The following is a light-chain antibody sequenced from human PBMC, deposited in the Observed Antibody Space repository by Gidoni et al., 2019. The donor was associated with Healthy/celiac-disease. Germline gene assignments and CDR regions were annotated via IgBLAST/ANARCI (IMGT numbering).Light chain of an antibody. CDR1: QSVLYSSNNKSY. CDR3: QKYYSTPVT. CDR2: WAS. J-gene: IGKJ2*01. Sequence: DIVLTQSPNSLAVSLGARATINCKSSQSVLYSSNNKSYLAWYQQKPGQPPKLLIYWASTRESGVPDRFSGSGSGTDFTLTISSLQAEDVAVYYCQKYYSTPVTFGQGTKLEIK. V-gene: IGKV4-1*01.